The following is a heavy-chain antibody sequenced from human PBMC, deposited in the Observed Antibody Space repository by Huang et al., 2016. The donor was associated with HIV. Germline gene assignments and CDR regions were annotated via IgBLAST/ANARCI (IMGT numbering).Heavy chain of an antibody. CDR2: INPKRGGT. CDR3: ARDWSFGSSTSPAD. D-gene: IGHD6-6*01. Sequence: QVQLVQSGAEVKNPGASVRVSCKASGYTFTDSNIHWVRQAPGQGLEWMGWINPKRGGTIYAQRVQGRITMTRDTTISTVHMDLRRIQSDDTAVYVCARDWSFGSSTSPADWGQGTLVTVSS. V-gene: IGHV1-2*02. CDR1: GYTFTDSN. J-gene: IGHJ4*02.